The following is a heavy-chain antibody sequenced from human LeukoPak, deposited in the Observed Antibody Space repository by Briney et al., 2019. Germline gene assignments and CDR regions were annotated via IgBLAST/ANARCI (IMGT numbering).Heavy chain of an antibody. D-gene: IGHD3-10*01. CDR2: INPSGGST. Sequence: ASVKVSCKASGYTFTSYGISWVRQAPGQGLEWMGIINPSGGSTSYAQKFQGRVTMTRDTSTSTVYMELSSLRSEDTAVYYCARLYGSGSYYNDYWGQGTLVTVSS. CDR3: ARLYGSGSYYNDY. CDR1: GYTFTSYG. V-gene: IGHV1-46*01. J-gene: IGHJ4*02.